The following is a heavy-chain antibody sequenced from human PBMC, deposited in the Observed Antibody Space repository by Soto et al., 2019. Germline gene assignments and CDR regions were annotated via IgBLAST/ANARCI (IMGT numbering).Heavy chain of an antibody. J-gene: IGHJ4*02. CDR2: LWYDGSGE. CDR1: GFTFSDYG. V-gene: IGHV3-33*08. D-gene: IGHD3-3*01. Sequence: QVHLVESGGGVVQPGGSLRLSCAGSGFTFSDYGMHWVRQAPGKGLEWVAVLWYDGSGEYYTDSVRGRFTISRVNSKNTLYLQMNNLRDEDTGVYYCARDSVRFLEHFSKDYFDYWGKGTRVTVSS. CDR3: ARDSVRFLEHFSKDYFDY.